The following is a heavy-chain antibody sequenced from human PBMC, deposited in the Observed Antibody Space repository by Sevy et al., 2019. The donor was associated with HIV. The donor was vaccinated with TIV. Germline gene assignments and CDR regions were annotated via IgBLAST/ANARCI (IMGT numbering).Heavy chain of an antibody. CDR1: GFTFSSYW. CDR2: LSSDGSTT. D-gene: IGHD1-1*01. CDR3: TSVYDIPWNGNYFDY. J-gene: IGHJ4*02. V-gene: IGHV3-74*01. Sequence: GGSLRLSCAAPGFTFSSYWMNWVRQAPGKGLVWVSRLSSDGSTTIYADSVKGQFTISRDNAKNTAYLQINSLSAEDTAVYFCTSVYDIPWNGNYFDYWGQGTLVTVSS.